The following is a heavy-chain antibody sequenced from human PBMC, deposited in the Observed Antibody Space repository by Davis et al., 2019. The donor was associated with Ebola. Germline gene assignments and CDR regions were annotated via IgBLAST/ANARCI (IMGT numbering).Heavy chain of an antibody. CDR1: GFTFSSYW. Sequence: GESLKISCAASGFTFSSYWMSWVRQAPGKGLEWVANIKQDGSVKYYVDSVKGRFTISRDNAKNSLYLQMNSLRAEDTAVYYCARENIVGATRGAFDIWGQGTMVTVSS. D-gene: IGHD1-26*01. J-gene: IGHJ3*02. CDR3: ARENIVGATRGAFDI. V-gene: IGHV3-7*03. CDR2: IKQDGSVK.